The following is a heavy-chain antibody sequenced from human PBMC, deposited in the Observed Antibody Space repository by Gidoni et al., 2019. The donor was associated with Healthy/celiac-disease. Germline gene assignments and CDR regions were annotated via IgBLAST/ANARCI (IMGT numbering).Heavy chain of an antibody. D-gene: IGHD2-2*01. J-gene: IGHJ5*02. CDR3: ARITGYCSSTSCPKDWFDP. CDR1: GGSFSGYY. CDR2: INHSGST. Sequence: QVQLQQWGAGLLKPSETLSLTCAVYGGSFSGYYWSWIRQPPGKGLELIGEINHSGSTNYNPSLKSRVTISVDTSKNQFSLKLSSVTAADTAVYYCARITGYCSSTSCPKDWFDPWGQGTLVTVSS. V-gene: IGHV4-34*01.